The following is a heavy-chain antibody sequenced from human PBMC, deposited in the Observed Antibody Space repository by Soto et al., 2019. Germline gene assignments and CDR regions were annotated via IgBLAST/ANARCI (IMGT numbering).Heavy chain of an antibody. Sequence: QLHLVQSGAVVKKPGASVTVSCSASGYPVTAYYMHWVRQAPGRGLEWMGGINPATGAAKYTQTFPGRVTLTRDTSTSTVFMELSGLTSEYPAVFYWARGGGVGVAGSAAFDMWGQGTLVTVSS. J-gene: IGHJ3*02. D-gene: IGHD3-3*01. CDR2: INPATGAA. CDR3: ARGGGVGVAGSAAFDM. CDR1: GYPVTAYY. V-gene: IGHV1-2*02.